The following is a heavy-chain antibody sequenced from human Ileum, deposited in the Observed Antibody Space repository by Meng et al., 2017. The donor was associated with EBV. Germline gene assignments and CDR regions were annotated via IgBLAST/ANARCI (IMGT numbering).Heavy chain of an antibody. Sequence: LRGRGQVLAKSSGPLSLTCAVSGGSIMSSNWWSWVRQPPGKGLEWIGEIYHSGSTIYNPSLKSRVTISVDKSKNQFSLNLSSVTAADTAVYYCARVGQWLPIDYWGQGTLVTVSS. J-gene: IGHJ4*02. D-gene: IGHD6-19*01. CDR2: IYHSGST. CDR3: ARVGQWLPIDY. V-gene: IGHV4-4*02. CDR1: GGSIMSSNW.